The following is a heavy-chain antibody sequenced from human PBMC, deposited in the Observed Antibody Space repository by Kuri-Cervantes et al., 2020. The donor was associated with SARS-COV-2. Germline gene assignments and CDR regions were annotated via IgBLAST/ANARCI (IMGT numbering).Heavy chain of an antibody. Sequence: LSLTCAASGFTFSSYAMHWVRQAPGKGLEWVANIKQDGSEKYYVDSVKGRFTISRDNAKNSLYLQMNSLRAEDTAVYYCARADLSDFAFDIWGQGTMVTVSS. CDR1: GFTFSSYA. J-gene: IGHJ3*02. D-gene: IGHD2-21*01. V-gene: IGHV3-7*04. CDR2: IKQDGSEK. CDR3: ARADLSDFAFDI.